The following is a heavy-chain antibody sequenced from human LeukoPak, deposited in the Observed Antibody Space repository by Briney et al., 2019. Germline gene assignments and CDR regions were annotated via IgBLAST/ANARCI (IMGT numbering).Heavy chain of an antibody. V-gene: IGHV1-46*01. D-gene: IGHD1-26*01. CDR3: ARVGVGDTSDY. CDR1: GYTLTELS. CDR2: INLSGGST. Sequence: ASVKVSCMVSGYTLTELSIHWVRQAPGQGLEWMGVINLSGGSTTYAQKFQGRVTMTRDTSTSTAYMDLSTLRSEDTAVYYCARVGVGDTSDYWGQGTLVTISS. J-gene: IGHJ4*02.